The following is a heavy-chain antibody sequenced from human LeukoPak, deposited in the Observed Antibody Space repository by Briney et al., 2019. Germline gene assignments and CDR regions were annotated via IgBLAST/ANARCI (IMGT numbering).Heavy chain of an antibody. Sequence: PGGSLRLSCAASGFTFSSYGMRWVRQAPGKGLEWVGVIWYDGSHKYYADSVKGRFPIYRANSKNTLYLQMNRLRAEDTAVYSCAKDRGSYYADFAYWGQGTLVTVHS. CDR2: IWYDGSHK. V-gene: IGHV3-33*06. J-gene: IGHJ4*02. D-gene: IGHD1-26*01. CDR1: GFTFSSYG. CDR3: AKDRGSYYADFAY.